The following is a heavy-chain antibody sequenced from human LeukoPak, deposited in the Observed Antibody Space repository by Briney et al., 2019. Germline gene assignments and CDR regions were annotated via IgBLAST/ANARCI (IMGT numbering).Heavy chain of an antibody. CDR3: AKDSEYSSSWYGILDY. CDR1: GFTFSSYG. Sequence: GGSLRLSCAASGFTFSSYGMHWVRQAPGKGLEWVAVISYDGSNKYYADSVKGRFTISRDNSKNTLYLQMNSLRAEDTAVYYCAKDSEYSSSWYGILDYWGQGTLVTVSS. V-gene: IGHV3-30*18. D-gene: IGHD6-13*01. J-gene: IGHJ4*02. CDR2: ISYDGSNK.